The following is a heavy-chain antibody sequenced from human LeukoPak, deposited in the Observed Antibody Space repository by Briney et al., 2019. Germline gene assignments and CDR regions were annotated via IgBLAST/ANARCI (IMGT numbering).Heavy chain of an antibody. V-gene: IGHV1-8*01. CDR1: GYTFTSYE. CDR3: ARGYGSGFDP. CDR2: MNPDRGNT. D-gene: IGHD3-10*01. J-gene: IGHJ5*02. Sequence: ASVKVSCKASGYTFTSYEIIWVRQATGQGLEWMGWMNPDRGNTGYAQKFQDRVTMTSDMSINTAYMELNNLRSDDTAVYYCARGYGSGFDPWGQGTLVTVSS.